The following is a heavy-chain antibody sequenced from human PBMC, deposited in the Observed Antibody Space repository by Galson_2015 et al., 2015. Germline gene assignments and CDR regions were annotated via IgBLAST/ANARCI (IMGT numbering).Heavy chain of an antibody. CDR1: GFTFNSYA. Sequence: SLRLSCAASGFTFNSYAMSWVRQAPGKGLEWVSGISGTGGSRWYADSVKGRFTISRDTSKNTLYLQMNSLRAEDTAVYFCAKEAYFYGSVSYYLDYYYYYYIDVWGTGTTVTVSS. CDR2: ISGTGGSR. CDR3: AKEAYFYGSVSYYLDYYYYYYIDV. D-gene: IGHD3-10*01. J-gene: IGHJ6*03. V-gene: IGHV3-23*01.